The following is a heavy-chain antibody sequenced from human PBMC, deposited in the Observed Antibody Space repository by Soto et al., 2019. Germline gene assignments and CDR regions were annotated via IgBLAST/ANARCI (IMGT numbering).Heavy chain of an antibody. CDR2: INAGNGNT. D-gene: IGHD2-15*01. J-gene: IGHJ2*01. CDR3: ARPAGQGYCSGGSCYSSHWYFDL. V-gene: IGHV1-3*01. Sequence: QVQLVQSGAEVKKPGASVKVSCKASGYTFTSYAMHWVRQAPGQRLEWMGWINAGNGNTKYSQKFQGRVTITRDTSASKGYMGVSSLRSEDTAVYYCARPAGQGYCSGGSCYSSHWYFDLWGRGTLVTVSS. CDR1: GYTFTSYA.